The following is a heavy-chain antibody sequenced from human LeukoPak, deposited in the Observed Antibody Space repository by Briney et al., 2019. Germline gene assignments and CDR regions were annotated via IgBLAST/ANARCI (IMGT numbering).Heavy chain of an antibody. V-gene: IGHV1-24*01. CDR3: ATPAELVVVNAFDY. CDR1: VYTLTQLS. Sequence: ASVKVSCKLSVYTLTQLSMHLVRQAPGAGLEGMGGFDPEDGETIYAQKFQGRVTMTEDTSTDTAYMELSSLRSEDTAVYYCATPAELVVVNAFDYWGQGTLVTVSS. D-gene: IGHD3-22*01. CDR2: FDPEDGET. J-gene: IGHJ4*02.